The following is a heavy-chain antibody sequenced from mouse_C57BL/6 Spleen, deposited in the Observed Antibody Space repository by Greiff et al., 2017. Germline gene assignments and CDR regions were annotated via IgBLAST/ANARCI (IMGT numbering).Heavy chain of an antibody. D-gene: IGHD1-1*01. V-gene: IGHV5-6*01. Sequence: EVKLMESGGDLVKPGGSLKLSCAASGFTFSSYGMSWVRQTPDKRLEWVATISSGGSYTYYPDSVKGRFTISRDNAKNTLNLQMSSLKSEDTAMYYCASIYYYGSSYFDYWGQGTTLTVSS. CDR3: ASIYYYGSSYFDY. CDR2: ISSGGSYT. CDR1: GFTFSSYG. J-gene: IGHJ2*01.